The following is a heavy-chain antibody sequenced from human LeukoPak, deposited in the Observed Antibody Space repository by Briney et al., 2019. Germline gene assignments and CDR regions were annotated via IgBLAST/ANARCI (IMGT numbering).Heavy chain of an antibody. CDR2: MNPNSGNT. Sequence: ASVKVSCKAPGYTFTSYDINWVRQATGQGLEWMGWMNPNSGNTGYAQKFQGRVTMTRNTSISTAYMELSSLRSEDTAAYYCARGIGTVLRFLEWLLYRYYFDYWGQGTLVTVSS. J-gene: IGHJ4*02. V-gene: IGHV1-8*01. D-gene: IGHD3-3*01. CDR1: GYTFTSYD. CDR3: ARGIGTVLRFLEWLLYRYYFDY.